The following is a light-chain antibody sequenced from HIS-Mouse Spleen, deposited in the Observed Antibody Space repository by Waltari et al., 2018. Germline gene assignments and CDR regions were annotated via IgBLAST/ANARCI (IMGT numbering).Light chain of an antibody. CDR2: GAS. Sequence: EIVLTPSPGTLSLSPGERATLPCRASQSVRSSYLAWYQQKPGQAPRLLIYGASSRATGIPDRFSGSGSGTDFTLTISRLEPEDFAVYYCQQYGSSSLTFGGGTKVEIK. CDR1: QSVRSSY. V-gene: IGKV3-20*01. J-gene: IGKJ4*01. CDR3: QQYGSSSLT.